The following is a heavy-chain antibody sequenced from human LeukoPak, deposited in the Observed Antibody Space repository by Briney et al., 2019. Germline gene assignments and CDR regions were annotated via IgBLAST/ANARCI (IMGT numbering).Heavy chain of an antibody. J-gene: IGHJ6*02. CDR2: IRHSGST. CDR3: ARRGSWSYYYAMDV. CDR1: GGSISSGGYY. D-gene: IGHD6-13*01. Sequence: PSQTLSLTCTVSGGSISSGGYYWSWIRQPPGKGLEWIGEIRHSGSTNYNPSLKSRVTMSVDTSKNQFSLKLSSVTAADTAVYYCARRGSWSYYYAMDVWGQGTTVAVSS. V-gene: IGHV4-30-2*01.